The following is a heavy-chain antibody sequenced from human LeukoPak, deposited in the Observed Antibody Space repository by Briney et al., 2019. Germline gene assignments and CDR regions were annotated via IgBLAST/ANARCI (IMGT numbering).Heavy chain of an antibody. V-gene: IGHV3-23*01. D-gene: IGHD4-23*01. CDR1: GFTFSSYA. CDR3: AKSPTVDAAFDI. CDR2: IGYTGDST. Sequence: GGSLRLSCAASGFTFSSYAMNWVRQAPGKGLEWVSGIGYTGDSTFYADSVEGRFTASRDSSKNTLFLHMNSLRAEDTALYYCAKSPTVDAAFDIWGQGTMVTVSS. J-gene: IGHJ3*02.